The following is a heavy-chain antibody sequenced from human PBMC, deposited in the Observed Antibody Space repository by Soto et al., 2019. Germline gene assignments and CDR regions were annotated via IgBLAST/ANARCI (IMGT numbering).Heavy chain of an antibody. J-gene: IGHJ3*02. CDR3: ARGSSSSWSVHDAFDI. V-gene: IGHV1-2*04. CDR2: INPNSGGT. D-gene: IGHD6-13*01. Sequence: ASVKVSCKASGYTFTGYYMHWVRQAPGQGLEWMGWINPNSGGTNYAQKFQGWVTMTRDTSISTAYMELSRLRSDDTAVYYCARGSSSSWSVHDAFDIWGQGTMVTVSS. CDR1: GYTFTGYY.